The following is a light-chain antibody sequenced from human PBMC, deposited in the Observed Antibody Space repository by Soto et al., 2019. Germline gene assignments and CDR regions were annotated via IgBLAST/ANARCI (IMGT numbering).Light chain of an antibody. V-gene: IGLV2-8*01. J-gene: IGLJ1*01. CDR1: SSDVGGYNY. CDR3: NSYAGSNNPYV. CDR2: DVS. Sequence: QSALTQPPSASGSPGQSVTISCTGTSSDVGGYNYVSWYQQHPGRAPKLMIYDVSKRPSGVPDRFSGSKSGNTASLTVSGLQAEDEADYYCNSYAGSNNPYVLGTGTKLTVL.